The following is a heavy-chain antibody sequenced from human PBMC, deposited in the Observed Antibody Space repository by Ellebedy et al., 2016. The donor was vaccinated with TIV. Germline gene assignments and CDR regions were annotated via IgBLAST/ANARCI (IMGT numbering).Heavy chain of an antibody. Sequence: GGSLRLSCAASGFTFSRYTMNWVRQAPGKGLEWVSYISNSAIYYADSVKGRFSISRDNSQNTLFLQMTSLRPEDTAVYYCAKADYADYPSYFDSWGQGTPVTVSS. CDR2: ISNSAI. CDR3: AKADYADYPSYFDS. J-gene: IGHJ4*02. D-gene: IGHD4-17*01. V-gene: IGHV3-48*01. CDR1: GFTFSRYT.